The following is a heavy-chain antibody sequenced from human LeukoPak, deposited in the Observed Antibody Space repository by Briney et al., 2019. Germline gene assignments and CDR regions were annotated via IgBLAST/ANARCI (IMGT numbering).Heavy chain of an antibody. CDR3: ARSSLDSSGWYRPRTPNWFDP. Sequence: GGSLRLSCAASGFTFSDYYMSWIRQAPGKGLECVSYISSSGSTIYYADSVKGRFTISRDNAKNSLYLQMNSLRAEDTAVYYCARSSLDSSGWYRPRTPNWFDPWGQGTLVTVSS. CDR2: ISSSGSTI. J-gene: IGHJ5*02. D-gene: IGHD6-19*01. V-gene: IGHV3-11*01. CDR1: GFTFSDYY.